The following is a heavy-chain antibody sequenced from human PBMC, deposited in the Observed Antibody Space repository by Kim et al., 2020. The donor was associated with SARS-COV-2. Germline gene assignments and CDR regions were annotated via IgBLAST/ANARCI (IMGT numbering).Heavy chain of an antibody. D-gene: IGHD3-10*01. V-gene: IGHV1-3*01. Sequence: YSQKFQGRATITRDTSASTAYMELGSLRFEDTAVYYCARLGGLDGRGFDYWGQGTLVTVSS. J-gene: IGHJ4*02. CDR3: ARLGGLDGRGFDY.